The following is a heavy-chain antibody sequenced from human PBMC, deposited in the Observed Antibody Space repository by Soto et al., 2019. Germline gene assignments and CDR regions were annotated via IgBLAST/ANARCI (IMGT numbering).Heavy chain of an antibody. V-gene: IGHV3-15*07. Sequence: EVQLVESGGGLVKPGGSLRLSCAASGFTFSNAWMNWVRQAPGKGLEWVGRIKSKTDGGTTDYAAPMKGRFTISRDDSKNTLYLQMNSLKTEDTAVYYCTAGDSSSYYYYYGMDVWGQGTTVTVSS. CDR1: GFTFSNAW. CDR3: TAGDSSSYYYYYGMDV. J-gene: IGHJ6*02. D-gene: IGHD6-19*01. CDR2: IKSKTDGGTT.